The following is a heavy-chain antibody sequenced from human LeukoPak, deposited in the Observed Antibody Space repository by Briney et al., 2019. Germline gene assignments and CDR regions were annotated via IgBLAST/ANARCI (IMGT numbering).Heavy chain of an antibody. D-gene: IGHD6-19*01. CDR2: INHSGST. V-gene: IGHV4-34*01. J-gene: IGHJ4*02. CDR3: ARAAKKYSSGWYSLDY. Sequence: GSLRLSCAASGFTFSSYAMSWICQPPGKGLEWIGEINHSGSTNYNPSLKSRVTISVDTSKNQFSLKLSSVTAADTAVYYCARAAKKYSSGWYSLDYWGQGTLVTVSS. CDR1: GFTFSSYA.